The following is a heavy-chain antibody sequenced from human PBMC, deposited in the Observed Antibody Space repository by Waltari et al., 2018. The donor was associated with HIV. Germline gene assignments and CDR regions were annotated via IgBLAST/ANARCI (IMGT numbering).Heavy chain of an antibody. J-gene: IGHJ6*02. V-gene: IGHV3-30*03. CDR3: ATRRPIRFDYYYGMDV. CDR1: GFTFSSYG. Sequence: QVQLVESGGGVVQPGRSLRLSCAASGFTFSSYGMHWVRQAPGKGLEWVAVISYDGSNKYYADSVKGRFTISRDNSKNTLYLQMNSLRAEDTAVYYCATRRPIRFDYYYGMDVWGQGTTVTVSS. CDR2: ISYDGSNK. D-gene: IGHD3-10*01.